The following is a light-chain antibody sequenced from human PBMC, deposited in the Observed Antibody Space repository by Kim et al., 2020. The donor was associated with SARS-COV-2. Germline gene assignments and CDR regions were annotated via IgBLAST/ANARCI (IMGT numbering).Light chain of an antibody. J-gene: IGKJ4*01. V-gene: IGKV1-5*03. CDR2: KAS. Sequence: DIQMTQSPSTLSASVGDRVTITCRASQSIGTWLAWYQQKPGKAPKLLIYKASNLEGGVPSRFSGSGSGTEFTLTISSLQPDDFASYYCQQYHSYSGTFGGGTKVDIK. CDR3: QQYHSYSGT. CDR1: QSIGTW.